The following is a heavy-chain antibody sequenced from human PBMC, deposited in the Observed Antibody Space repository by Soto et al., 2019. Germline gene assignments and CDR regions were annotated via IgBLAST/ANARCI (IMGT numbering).Heavy chain of an antibody. CDR2: INPNSGGT. J-gene: IGHJ4*02. CDR3: ATSEGRDGYSFDY. V-gene: IGHV1-2*02. Sequence: ASVKVSCKASGYTFTGYYMRWVRQAPGQGLEWMGWINPNSGGTNYAQKFQGRVTMTRDTSISTAYMELSSLTSEDTAVYYCATSEGRDGYSFDYWGPGTLVTVSS. CDR1: GYTFTGYY. D-gene: IGHD5-12*01.